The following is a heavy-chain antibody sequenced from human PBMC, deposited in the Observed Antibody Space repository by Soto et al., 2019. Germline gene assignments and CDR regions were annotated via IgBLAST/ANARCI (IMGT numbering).Heavy chain of an antibody. Sequence: GGSLRLSCAASGFTFSDSAMHWVRQASGKGLEWVGRIRNKANSYATAYAASVKGRFTIARDDSKNTAYLQMNSLKTEDTAVYYCTRLGIYSGDVYWGQGTLVTVSS. D-gene: IGHD5-12*01. V-gene: IGHV3-73*01. CDR2: IRNKANSYAT. J-gene: IGHJ4*02. CDR3: TRLGIYSGDVY. CDR1: GFTFSDSA.